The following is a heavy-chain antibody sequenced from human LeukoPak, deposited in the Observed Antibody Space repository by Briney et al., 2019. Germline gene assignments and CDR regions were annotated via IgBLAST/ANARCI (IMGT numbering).Heavy chain of an antibody. CDR1: GFTFSSYG. V-gene: IGHV3-30*02. CDR2: IRYDGSNK. J-gene: IGHJ6*03. Sequence: GGSLRLSCAASGFTFSSYGMHWVRQAPGKGLEWVAFIRYDGSNKYYADSVKGRFTISRDNSKNTLYLQMSSLRAEDTAVYYCAKDHNSSGWYGYYYYMDVWGKGTTVTVSS. D-gene: IGHD6-19*01. CDR3: AKDHNSSGWYGYYYYMDV.